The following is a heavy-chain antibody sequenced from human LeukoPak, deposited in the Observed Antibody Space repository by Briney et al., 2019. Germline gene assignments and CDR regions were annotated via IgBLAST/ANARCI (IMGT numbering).Heavy chain of an antibody. Sequence: GGSLRLSCAASGFTFDDHAMYWVRQAPGKGLEWVSGISWNSGNIGYADSVRGRFTISRDNAKNSLYLQMNSLRAEDTALYYCAKDIRGDWGWPLFDYWGQRTLVTFSS. D-gene: IGHD2-8*02. CDR1: GFTFDDHA. CDR3: AKDIRGDWGWPLFDY. J-gene: IGHJ4*02. CDR2: ISWNSGNI. V-gene: IGHV3-9*01.